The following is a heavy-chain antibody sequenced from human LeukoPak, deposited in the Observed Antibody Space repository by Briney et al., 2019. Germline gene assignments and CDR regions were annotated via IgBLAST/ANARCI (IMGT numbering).Heavy chain of an antibody. J-gene: IGHJ4*02. CDR3: ARDRGHYYGSGSYLPLDY. CDR1: GGTFSSYA. V-gene: IGHV1-69*04. CDR2: IIPILGIA. D-gene: IGHD3-10*01. Sequence: GASVKVSCKASGGTFSSYAISWVRQAPGQGLEWMGRIIPILGIANYAQKFQGRVTITADKSTSTAYMELSSLRSEDTAVYYCARDRGHYYGSGSYLPLDYWGQGTLVTVSS.